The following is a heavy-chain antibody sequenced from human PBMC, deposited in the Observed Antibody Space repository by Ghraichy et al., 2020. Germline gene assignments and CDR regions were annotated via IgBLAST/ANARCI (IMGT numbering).Heavy chain of an antibody. CDR2: IYPGDSDT. Sequence: GESLNISCKGSGYSFTSYWIGWVRQMPGKGLEWMGIIYPGDSDTRYSPSFQGQVTISADKSISTAYLQWSSLKASDTAMYYCARLGKQLVPDIFYYGMDVWGQGTTVTVSS. CDR1: GYSFTSYW. CDR3: ARLGKQLVPDIFYYGMDV. D-gene: IGHD6-6*01. J-gene: IGHJ6*02. V-gene: IGHV5-51*01.